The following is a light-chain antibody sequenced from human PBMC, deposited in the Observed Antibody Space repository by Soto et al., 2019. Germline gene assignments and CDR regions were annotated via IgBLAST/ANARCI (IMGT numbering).Light chain of an antibody. CDR3: QQTYSTPWT. CDR2: AAS. J-gene: IGKJ1*01. Sequence: DFQLTQSPSSLSASVGDRVTVACRATHDISTYLNWYQQKPGKAPNLHIYAASHLQNEVPSRFSGSGSGTDFTLIISNLQPEDFATYHCQQTYSTPWTFGQGTKVEIK. V-gene: IGKV1-39*01. CDR1: HDISTY.